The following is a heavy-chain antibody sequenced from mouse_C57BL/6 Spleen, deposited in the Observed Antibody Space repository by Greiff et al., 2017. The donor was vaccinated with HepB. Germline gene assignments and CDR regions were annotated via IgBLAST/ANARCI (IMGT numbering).Heavy chain of an antibody. V-gene: IGHV5-12*01. CDR3: ARQGITTVAATGMDY. D-gene: IGHD1-1*01. Sequence: EVKLMESGGGLVQPGGSLKLSCAASGFTFSDYYMYWVRQTPEKRLEWVAYISNGGGSTYYPDTVKGRFTISRDNAKNTLYLQMSRLKSEDTAMYYCARQGITTVAATGMDYWGQGTSVTVSS. CDR1: GFTFSDYY. CDR2: ISNGGGST. J-gene: IGHJ4*01.